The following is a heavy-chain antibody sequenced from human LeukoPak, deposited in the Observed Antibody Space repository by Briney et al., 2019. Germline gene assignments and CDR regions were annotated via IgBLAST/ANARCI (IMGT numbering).Heavy chain of an antibody. D-gene: IGHD1-26*01. CDR2: ITSSPSAI. V-gene: IGHV3-11*01. J-gene: IGHJ4*02. Sequence: PGGSLRLSCAASGFTLSNYHMGWIRQAPGKGPECISYITSSPSAIYYAGSVEGRFTISRDNAKNSLYLQMNSLRAEDTAVYYCAKARGGTYRTYYFDYWGQGTLVTVSS. CDR1: GFTLSNYH. CDR3: AKARGGTYRTYYFDY.